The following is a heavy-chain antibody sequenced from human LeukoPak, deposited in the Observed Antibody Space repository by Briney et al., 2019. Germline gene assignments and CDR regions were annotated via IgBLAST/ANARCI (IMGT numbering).Heavy chain of an antibody. CDR1: GYTFTNNA. V-gene: IGHV1-2*02. J-gene: IGHJ4*02. D-gene: IGHD2-2*01. CDR2: INPNRGGT. CDR3: ARELGYCSSTSCALFGY. Sequence: ASVKVSCKSSGYTFTNNAINWVRQAPGQGLEGMGWINPNRGGTNYAQKFQGRVTMTRDRSISTPYIELSRLRSDDPAVFYCARELGYCSSTSCALFGYWGQGTLVTVSS.